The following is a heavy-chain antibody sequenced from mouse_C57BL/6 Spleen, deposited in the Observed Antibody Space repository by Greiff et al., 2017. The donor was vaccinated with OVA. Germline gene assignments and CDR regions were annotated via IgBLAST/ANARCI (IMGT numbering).Heavy chain of an antibody. D-gene: IGHD1-1*01. J-gene: IGHJ1*03. Sequence: QVQLQQSGAELVRPGASVKLSCKASGYTFTDYYINWVKQRPGQGLEWIARIYPGSGNTYYNEKFKGKATLTAEKSSSTAYMQLSSLTSEDSAVYFCERYPHYYGSSWDWYFDVWGTGTTVTVSS. CDR1: GYTFTDYY. V-gene: IGHV1-76*01. CDR3: ERYPHYYGSSWDWYFDV. CDR2: IYPGSGNT.